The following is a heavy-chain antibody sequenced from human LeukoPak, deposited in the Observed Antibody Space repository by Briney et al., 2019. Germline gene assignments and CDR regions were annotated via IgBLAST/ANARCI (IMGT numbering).Heavy chain of an antibody. V-gene: IGHV3-53*01. D-gene: IGHD3-3*01. Sequence: GGSLRLSCAASGFTVSSNYMSWVRQAPGKKLEWVSDIYRDGTTFYADSVKGRFTISRDNSKNTLYLQMNSLRAEDTAVYHCARYDFILISYFDLWGRGALVTVSS. CDR3: ARYDFILISYFDL. J-gene: IGHJ2*01. CDR2: IYRDGTT. CDR1: GFTVSSNY.